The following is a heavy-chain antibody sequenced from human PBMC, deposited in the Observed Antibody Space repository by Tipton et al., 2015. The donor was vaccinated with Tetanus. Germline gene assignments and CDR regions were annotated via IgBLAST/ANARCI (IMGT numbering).Heavy chain of an antibody. Sequence: QLVQSGAEVKKPGASVRVSCEASGYRFSDHFIHWVRQSPGLGLEWMGRINPNDGVTGFAQKFQGRVTLTRDMSITTVYMDLIRLTSDDTAVYYCARDLVTTPNWELAPWGQGTLVTVSS. CDR2: INPNDGVT. J-gene: IGHJ5*02. CDR3: ARDLVTTPNWELAP. D-gene: IGHD4-17*01. CDR1: GYRFSDHF. V-gene: IGHV1-2*06.